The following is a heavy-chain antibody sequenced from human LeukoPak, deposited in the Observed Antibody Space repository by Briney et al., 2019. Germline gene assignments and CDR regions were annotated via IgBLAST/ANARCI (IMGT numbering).Heavy chain of an antibody. CDR1: GFAFGVHA. Sequence: PGGSLRLSCVGSGFAFGVHAMSWVRHAPGKGPEWVATIGSGADLFYAESVKGRFTISRDDPRNTVWLQMNSLRAEDTALYYCAKDWTPHNRAYDCLDAWGQGTQVTVSS. V-gene: IGHV3-23*01. CDR2: IGSGADL. D-gene: IGHD3-16*01. J-gene: IGHJ5*02. CDR3: AKDWTPHNRAYDCLDA.